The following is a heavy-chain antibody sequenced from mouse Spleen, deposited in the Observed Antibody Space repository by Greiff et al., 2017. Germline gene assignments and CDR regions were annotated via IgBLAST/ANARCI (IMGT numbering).Heavy chain of an antibody. V-gene: IGHV1-78*01. J-gene: IGHJ2*01. CDR3: AREASHYYGSSYVPFDY. D-gene: IGHD1-1*01. Sequence: VQLVESDAELVKPGASVKISCKVSGYTFTDHTIHWMKQRPEQGLEWIGYIYPRDGSTKYNDKFKGKATLTADKSSSTAYMQLNSLTSEDSAVYFCAREASHYYGSSYVPFDYWGQGTTLTVSS. CDR1: GYTFTDHT. CDR2: IYPRDGST.